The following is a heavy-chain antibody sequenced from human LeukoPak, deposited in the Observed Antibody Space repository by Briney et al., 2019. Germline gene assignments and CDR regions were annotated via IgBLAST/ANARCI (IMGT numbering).Heavy chain of an antibody. CDR3: AKEGYSYGYYFDY. CDR1: GFTFDDYG. D-gene: IGHD5-18*01. CDR2: ISGLGGNT. J-gene: IGHJ4*02. V-gene: IGHV3-43*02. Sequence: GGSLRLSCAASGFTFDDYGMHWVRQAPGKGLQWVSLISGLGGNTYYADSVKGRFTISRDNSKNSLYLQMNSLRTEDTALYYCAKEGYSYGYYFDYWGQGTLVTVSS.